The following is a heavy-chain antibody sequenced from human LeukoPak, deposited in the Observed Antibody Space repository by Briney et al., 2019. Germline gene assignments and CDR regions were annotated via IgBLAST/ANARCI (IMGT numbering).Heavy chain of an antibody. CDR2: IYYSGST. CDR3: ARDALPPSGYYYYGMDV. CDR1: GGSISSGGYY. V-gene: IGHV4-31*03. Sequence: PSETLSLTCTVPGGSISSGGYYWSWIRHHPGKGLEWIGYIYYSGSTYYNPSLKSRVTISVDTSKNQFSLKLSSVTAADTAVYYCARDALPPSGYYYYGMDVWGQGTTVTVSS. D-gene: IGHD7-27*01. J-gene: IGHJ6*02.